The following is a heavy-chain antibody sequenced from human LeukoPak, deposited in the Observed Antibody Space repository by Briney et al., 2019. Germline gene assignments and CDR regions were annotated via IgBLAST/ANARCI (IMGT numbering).Heavy chain of an antibody. CDR3: ARGYRGSYFFDY. Sequence: GGSLRLSCAASGFTFSYYYMSWIRQAPGKGLEWVSYISSNHKTIYYAASVKDRFTISRDNANNSLFLQMNSLTAEDTAIHYCARGYRGSYFFDYWGQGILVTVSS. D-gene: IGHD1-26*01. J-gene: IGHJ4*02. CDR2: ISSNHKTI. V-gene: IGHV3-11*01. CDR1: GFTFSYYY.